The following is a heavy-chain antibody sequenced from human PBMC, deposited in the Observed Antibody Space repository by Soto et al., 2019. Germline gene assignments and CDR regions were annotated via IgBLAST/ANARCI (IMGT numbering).Heavy chain of an antibody. Sequence: GESLKISCKGSGYSFTSYWIGWVRQMPGKGLEWMGIIYPGDSDTRYSPSFQGQVTISADKSISTAYLQWSSLKASDTAMYYCARRIAVAGTHYYGMDFWGQGTTVTVSS. CDR1: GYSFTSYW. CDR3: ARRIAVAGTHYYGMDF. CDR2: IYPGDSDT. D-gene: IGHD6-19*01. J-gene: IGHJ6*02. V-gene: IGHV5-51*01.